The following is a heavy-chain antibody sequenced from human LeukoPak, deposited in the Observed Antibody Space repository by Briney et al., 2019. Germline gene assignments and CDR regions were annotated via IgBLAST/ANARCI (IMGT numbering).Heavy chain of an antibody. CDR2: ITSSSTYT. CDR1: GFSFSSYN. V-gene: IGHV3-21*01. CDR3: VGLYYYYMDV. J-gene: IGHJ6*03. Sequence: GGSLRLSCAASGFSFSSYNMNCVRLTPGKGLEWVSSITSSSTYTFYADSVKGRFTISRDNAKNSLDLEMNGLRDEDTAVYYSVGLYYYYMDVWGKGTTVTVSS.